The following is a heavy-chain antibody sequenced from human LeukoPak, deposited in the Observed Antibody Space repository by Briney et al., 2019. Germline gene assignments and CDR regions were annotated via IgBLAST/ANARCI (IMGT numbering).Heavy chain of an antibody. Sequence: GGSLRLSCAASGFTFSDHIMNWVRQLPGKRLEWVAYVSGSGSTVYYADSVKGRFTISRDNGKSSLYLQMNSLGVEGTALYYCVRQFASWGQGTLVTVSS. CDR2: VSGSGSTV. J-gene: IGHJ4*02. CDR1: GFTFSDHI. CDR3: VRQFAS. V-gene: IGHV3-48*01.